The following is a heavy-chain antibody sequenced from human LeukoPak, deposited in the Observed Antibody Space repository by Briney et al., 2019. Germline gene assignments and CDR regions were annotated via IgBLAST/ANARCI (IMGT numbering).Heavy chain of an antibody. D-gene: IGHD2-15*01. J-gene: IGHJ4*02. Sequence: ASVKVSCKASGYTFTSYYMHWVRQAPGQGLEWMGWINTNTGNPTYAQGFTGRFVFSLDTSVSTAYLQISSLKAEDTAVYYCARLMEGRPYYFDYWGQGTLVTVSS. CDR2: INTNTGNP. CDR3: ARLMEGRPYYFDY. V-gene: IGHV7-4-1*02. CDR1: GYTFTSYY.